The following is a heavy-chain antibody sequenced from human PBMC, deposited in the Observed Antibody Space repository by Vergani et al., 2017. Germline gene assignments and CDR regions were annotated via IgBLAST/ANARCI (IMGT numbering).Heavy chain of an antibody. D-gene: IGHD3-22*01. CDR1: GYTFTSYY. CDR2: INPSGGST. J-gene: IGHJ3*02. Sequence: QVQLVQSGAEVKKPGASVKVSCKASGYTFTSYYMHWVRQAPGQGLEWMGIINPSGGSTSYAQKFRGRGTMTRDTSTSTVYMELSSLRSEDTAVYYCARETTQLDYYDSMAQYDAFDIWGQGTMVTVSS. CDR3: ARETTQLDYYDSMAQYDAFDI. V-gene: IGHV1-46*01.